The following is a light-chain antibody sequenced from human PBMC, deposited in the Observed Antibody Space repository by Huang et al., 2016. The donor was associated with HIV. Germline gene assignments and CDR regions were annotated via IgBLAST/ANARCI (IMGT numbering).Light chain of an antibody. V-gene: IGKV3-15*01. CDR1: QSVASS. CDR3: QQYENWPRT. CDR2: GTS. J-gene: IGKJ2*01. Sequence: EIVMTQSPATLSVSPGGRATLSCRASQSVASSLAWYQQKPGQTPRLLIYGTSPRATGIPARFSGSGSETEFTLTISSLQSEDFAVYYCQQYENWPRTFGQGTRLEIK.